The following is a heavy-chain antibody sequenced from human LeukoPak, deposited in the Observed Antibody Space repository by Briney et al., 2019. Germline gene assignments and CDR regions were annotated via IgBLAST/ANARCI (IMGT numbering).Heavy chain of an antibody. D-gene: IGHD2-21*01. CDR3: AKDFRIGYSAHFDY. Sequence: GGSLRLSCVGSGFTFRSHAMSWFRQAPEKGLEFVSGIYENGATTYYADSVKGRFSISRDNSKNTLYLQMDSLRGEDTAVYYCAKDFRIGYSAHFDYWGQGALVTVSS. CDR2: IYENGATT. V-gene: IGHV3-23*01. J-gene: IGHJ4*02. CDR1: GFTFRSHA.